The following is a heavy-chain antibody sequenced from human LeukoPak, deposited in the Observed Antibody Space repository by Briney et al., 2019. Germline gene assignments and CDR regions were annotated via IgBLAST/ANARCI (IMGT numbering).Heavy chain of an antibody. D-gene: IGHD5-12*01. CDR2: ISSNGGST. CDR3: ARESFATRWFDP. J-gene: IGHJ5*02. Sequence: PGGSLRLSCAASGFTFSSYAMHWVRQAPGKGLGYVSAISSNGGSTYYANSVKGRFTISRDNSKNTLYLQMGSLRAEDMAVYYCARESFATRWFDPWGQGTLVTVSS. CDR1: GFTFSSYA. V-gene: IGHV3-64*01.